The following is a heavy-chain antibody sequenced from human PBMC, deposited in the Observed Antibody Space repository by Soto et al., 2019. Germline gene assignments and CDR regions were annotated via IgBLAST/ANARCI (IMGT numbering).Heavy chain of an antibody. CDR1: GGTFSSYA. V-gene: IGHV1-69*13. D-gene: IGHD3-3*01. Sequence: SVKVSCKTSGGTFSSYAISWVRQAPGQGLEWMGGIIPIFGTANYAQKFQGRVTITADESTSTAYMELSSLRSEDTAVYYCARGRFLEWLLYDNYYYYGMDVWGQGTTVTVSS. CDR3: ARGRFLEWLLYDNYYYYGMDV. CDR2: IIPIFGTA. J-gene: IGHJ6*02.